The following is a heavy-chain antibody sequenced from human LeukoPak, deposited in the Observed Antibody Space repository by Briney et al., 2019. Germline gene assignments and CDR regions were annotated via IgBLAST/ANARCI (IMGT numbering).Heavy chain of an antibody. D-gene: IGHD5-18*01. J-gene: IGHJ4*02. CDR2: ISGSAHKI. CDR3: AGRVTGYSSGYVY. V-gene: IGHV3-23*01. Sequence: PGGSLRLSCAASGFTFSRYWITWVRQAPGKGLEWVSVISGSAHKIRYADSVKGRFTISRDNSENTVYLQMNNLRAEDTALYYCAGRVTGYSSGYVYWGQGTLVTVSS. CDR1: GFTFSRYW.